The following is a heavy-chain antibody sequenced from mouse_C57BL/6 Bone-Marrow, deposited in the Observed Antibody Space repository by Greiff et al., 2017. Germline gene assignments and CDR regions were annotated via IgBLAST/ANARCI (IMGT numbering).Heavy chain of an antibody. V-gene: IGHV1-64*01. D-gene: IGHD4-1*02. Sequence: QVQLQQPGAELVKPGASVKLSCKASGYTFTSYWMHWVKQRPGQGLEWIGMIHPNSGSTNYNEKFKSKATLTVDKSSSTAYMQLSSLTSEDSAVYYCTINGDNAMDYWGQGTSVTVSS. J-gene: IGHJ4*01. CDR1: GYTFTSYW. CDR3: TINGDNAMDY. CDR2: IHPNSGST.